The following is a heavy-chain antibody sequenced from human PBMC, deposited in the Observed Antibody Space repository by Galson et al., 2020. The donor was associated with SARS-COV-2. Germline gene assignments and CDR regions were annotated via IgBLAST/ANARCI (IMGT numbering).Heavy chain of an antibody. J-gene: IGHJ5*02. CDR2: FDPEDGET. D-gene: IGHD3-22*01. V-gene: IGHV1-24*01. CDR3: ATTRAPNYDSSGYNNGFDP. Sequence: ASVKVSCKVSGYTLTELSMHWVRQAPGKGLEWMGGFDPEDGETIYAQKFQGRVTMTEDTSTYTAYMELSSLRSEDTAVYYCATTRAPNYDSSGYNNGFDPWGQGTLVTVSS. CDR1: GYTLTELS.